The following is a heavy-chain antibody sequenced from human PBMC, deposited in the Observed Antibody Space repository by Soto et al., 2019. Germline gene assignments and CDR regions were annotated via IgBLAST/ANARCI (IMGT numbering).Heavy chain of an antibody. CDR1: GDSVSSNSAA. CDR3: AREWELPYYYYYGMDV. CDR2: TYYRSKWYN. V-gene: IGHV6-1*01. J-gene: IGHJ6*02. Sequence: SQTLSLTCAISGDSVSSNSAAWNWIRQSPSRGLEWLGRTYYRSKWYNDCAVSVKSRITINPDTSKKQFSLQLNSVTPEDTAVYYCAREWELPYYYYYGMDVWGQGTTVTVSS. D-gene: IGHD1-26*01.